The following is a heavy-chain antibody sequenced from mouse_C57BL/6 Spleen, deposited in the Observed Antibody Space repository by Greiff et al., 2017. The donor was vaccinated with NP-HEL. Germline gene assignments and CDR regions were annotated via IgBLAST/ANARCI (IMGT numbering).Heavy chain of an antibody. CDR2: IDPSDSYT. CDR1: GYTFTSYW. CDR3: ARGYYGSSPYYFDY. J-gene: IGHJ2*01. V-gene: IGHV1-59*01. D-gene: IGHD1-1*01. Sequence: VQLQQSGAELVRPGTSVKLSCKASGYTFTSYWMHWVKQRPGQGLEWIGVIDPSDSYTNYNQKFKGKATLTVDTSSSTAYMQLSSLTSEDSAVYYCARGYYGSSPYYFDYWGQGTTLTVSS.